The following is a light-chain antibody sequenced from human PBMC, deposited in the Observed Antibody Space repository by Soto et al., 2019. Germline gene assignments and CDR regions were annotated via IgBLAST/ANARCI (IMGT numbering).Light chain of an antibody. Sequence: QSALTQPASVSGSPGQSITISCTGTSSDVGGYNYVSWYQQHPGKAPKLMIYDVSNRPLGVSNRFSGSKSGNTASLTISGLQAEDEADYYCSSYTSSSTLAFGGGTQLTVL. V-gene: IGLV2-14*01. CDR3: SSYTSSSTLA. J-gene: IGLJ2*01. CDR1: SSDVGGYNY. CDR2: DVS.